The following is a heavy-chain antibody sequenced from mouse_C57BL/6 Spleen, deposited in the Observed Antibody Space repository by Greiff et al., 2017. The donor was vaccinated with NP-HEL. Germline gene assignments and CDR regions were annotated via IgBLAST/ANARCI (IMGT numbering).Heavy chain of an antibody. CDR2: IWSGGSA. J-gene: IGHJ4*01. V-gene: IGHV2-2*01. D-gene: IGHD2-2*01. CDR3: AIMVTTDFLGAMDY. CDR1: GFSLPSYG. Sequence: VQLKQSGPGLVQPSQSLSITCTVSGFSLPSYGVHWVRQSPGKGLEWLGVIWSGGSADYNAAFISRLSISKDNSKSQVFFKMNSLQADDTSIYYCAIMVTTDFLGAMDYWGQGTSVTVSS.